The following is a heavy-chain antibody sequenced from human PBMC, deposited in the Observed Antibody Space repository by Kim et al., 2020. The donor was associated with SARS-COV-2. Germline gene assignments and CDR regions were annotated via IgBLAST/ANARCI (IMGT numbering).Heavy chain of an antibody. D-gene: IGHD3-10*01. Sequence: GGSLRLSCAASGFTFSSYGMHWVRQAPGKGLEWVAVISYDGSNKYYADSVKGRFTISRDNSKNTLYLQMNSLRAEDTAVYYCASFGEFGENWFDPWGQGTLVTVSS. J-gene: IGHJ5*02. CDR1: GFTFSSYG. CDR3: ASFGEFGENWFDP. V-gene: IGHV3-30*03. CDR2: ISYDGSNK.